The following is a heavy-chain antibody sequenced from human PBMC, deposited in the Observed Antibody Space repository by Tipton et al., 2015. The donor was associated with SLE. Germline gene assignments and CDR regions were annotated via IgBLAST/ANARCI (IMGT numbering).Heavy chain of an antibody. CDR3: AKDGGRGTPYVFDV. J-gene: IGHJ3*01. CDR2: IRYDGSNE. V-gene: IGHV3-30*02. Sequence: GSLRLSCAASGFIFSNYAMHWVRQAPGKGLEWVAYIRYDGSNENYADSVKGRFTISRDNSKSTLHLQINSLRVEDTAVYYCAKDGGRGTPYVFDVWGQGTMVTVSS. D-gene: IGHD2-15*01. CDR1: GFIFSNYA.